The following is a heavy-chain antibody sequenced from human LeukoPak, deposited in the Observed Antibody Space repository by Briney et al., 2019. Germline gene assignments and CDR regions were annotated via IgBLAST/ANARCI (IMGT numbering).Heavy chain of an antibody. CDR1: GGSISSGGYY. V-gene: IGHV4-31*03. D-gene: IGHD4/OR15-4a*01. Sequence: SQPLSLTCTVSGGSISSGGYYWSWIRQHPGKGLEWIGYIYYSGSTYYNPSLKSRVTISVDTSRNQFSLKLSSVTAADTAVYYCARVLTTEAALWDYWGQGTLVTVSS. CDR3: ARVLTTEAALWDY. CDR2: IYYSGST. J-gene: IGHJ4*02.